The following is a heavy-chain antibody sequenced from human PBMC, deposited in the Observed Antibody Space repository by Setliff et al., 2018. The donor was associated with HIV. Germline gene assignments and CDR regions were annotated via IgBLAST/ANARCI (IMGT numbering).Heavy chain of an antibody. D-gene: IGHD3-16*02. J-gene: IGHJ4*02. V-gene: IGHV4-34*01. CDR2: INHSGST. Sequence: SETLSLTCAVYGGSFSGYYWSWIRQPPGKGLEWIGEINHSGSTNYNMSLWSRVTISLDASRNQFSLKLSSVTAADTAVYYCARGGLRLGELSLFHDSWGQGVLVTVSS. CDR1: GGSFSGYY. CDR3: ARGGLRLGELSLFHDS.